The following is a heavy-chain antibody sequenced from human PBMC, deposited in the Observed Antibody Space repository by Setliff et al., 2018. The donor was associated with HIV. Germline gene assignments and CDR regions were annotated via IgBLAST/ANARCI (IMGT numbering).Heavy chain of an antibody. Sequence: SETLSLTCTVSGGSISGYYLSWIRQPPGKGLEWLGYIYTSGSTNYNPSLKNRVTISVATSKNTFSMKLSSVAAADTAVYYCARGPGTPQITMVRGFYLDVWGKGTTVTVSS. CDR2: IYTSGST. D-gene: IGHD3-10*01. V-gene: IGHV4-4*08. CDR3: ARGPGTPQITMVRGFYLDV. J-gene: IGHJ6*03. CDR1: GGSISGYY.